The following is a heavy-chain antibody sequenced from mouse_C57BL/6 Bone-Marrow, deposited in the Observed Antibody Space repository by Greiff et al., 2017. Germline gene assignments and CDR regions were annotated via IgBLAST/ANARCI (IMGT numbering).Heavy chain of an antibody. V-gene: IGHV5-6*01. CDR1: GFTFSSYG. J-gene: IGHJ3*01. CDR2: ISSGGSYT. D-gene: IGHD2-4*01. Sequence: EVMLVESGGDLVKPGGSLKLSCAASGFTFSSYGMSWVRQTPDKRLEWVATISSGGSYTYYPDSVKGRFTISRDNAKNTLYLQRSSLKSEDTAMYYCARHYDYAWFAYWGQGTLVTVSA. CDR3: ARHYDYAWFAY.